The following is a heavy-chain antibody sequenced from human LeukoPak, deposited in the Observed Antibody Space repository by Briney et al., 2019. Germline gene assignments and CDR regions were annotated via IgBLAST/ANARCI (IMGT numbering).Heavy chain of an antibody. CDR3: ATSIVVVVAATPNFDY. CDR1: GYSLSSNG. Sequence: SVKVSCKASGYSLSSNGISWARQAPGQGLEWMGRIIPILGIANYAQKFQGRVTITADKSTSTAYMELSSLRSEDTAVYYCATSIVVVVAATPNFDYWGQGTLVTVSS. V-gene: IGHV1-69*04. CDR2: IIPILGIA. D-gene: IGHD2-15*01. J-gene: IGHJ4*02.